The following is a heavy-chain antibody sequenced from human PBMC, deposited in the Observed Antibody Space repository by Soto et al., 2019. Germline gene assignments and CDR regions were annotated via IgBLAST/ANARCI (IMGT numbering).Heavy chain of an antibody. CDR2: ISGSGSST. CDR1: GFTFSSYS. D-gene: IGHD3-10*01. Sequence: EMQLLESGGGLVQPGGSLRLSCAASGFTFSSYSMGWVRQAPGKGLEWVSGISGSGSSTDYADSVKGRFTISRDNPKNTLYLPLSSLRVEDTAVYYCAKDWGSGSYCYDHWGQGTLVTVSS. V-gene: IGHV3-23*01. J-gene: IGHJ4*02. CDR3: AKDWGSGSYCYDH.